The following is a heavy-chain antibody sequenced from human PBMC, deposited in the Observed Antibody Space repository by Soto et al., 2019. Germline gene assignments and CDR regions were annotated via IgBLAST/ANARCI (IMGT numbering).Heavy chain of an antibody. CDR2: SIPVFGII. D-gene: IGHD3-22*01. CDR1: GDTFKNYG. CDR3: ARLNYYQSSAYLDD. Sequence: QVQLVQSGAEVKKPGSSVKVSCTASGDTFKNYGITWVRQAPGQGLEWMGGSIPVFGIINYAQKFQGRVKITADESTSTGYMEVSSLRAEDTAIYYCARLNYYQSSAYLDDWGQGTLVTVSS. V-gene: IGHV1-69*01. J-gene: IGHJ4*02.